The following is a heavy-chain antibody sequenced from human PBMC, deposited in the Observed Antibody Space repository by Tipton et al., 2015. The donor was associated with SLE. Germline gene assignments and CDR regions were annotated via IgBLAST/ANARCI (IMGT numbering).Heavy chain of an antibody. Sequence: GSLRLSCAASGFTFSSYEMNWVRQAPGKGLEWVSYISSSGSTIYYADSVKGRFTISRDNAKNSLYLQMNSLRAEDTAVYYCARDIGAMVPYSGYDSDSGYWGQGTLVTVSS. CDR3: ARDIGAMVPYSGYDSDSGY. J-gene: IGHJ4*02. CDR2: ISSSGSTI. V-gene: IGHV3-48*03. D-gene: IGHD5-12*01. CDR1: GFTFSSYE.